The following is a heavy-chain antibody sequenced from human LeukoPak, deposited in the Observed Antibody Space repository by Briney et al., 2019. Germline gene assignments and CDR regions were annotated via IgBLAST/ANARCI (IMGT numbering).Heavy chain of an antibody. J-gene: IGHJ4*02. Sequence: ASVKVSCKASGYTFTSYDINWVRQATGQGLEWLGYMNPNSGYTGYAQKFQGRVTITSDTSINTAYMELSSLRSEDTAVYYCARLGVPAGFDYWGQGTLVTVSS. CDR2: MNPNSGYT. V-gene: IGHV1-8*01. D-gene: IGHD2-2*01. CDR1: GYTFTSYD. CDR3: ARLGVPAGFDY.